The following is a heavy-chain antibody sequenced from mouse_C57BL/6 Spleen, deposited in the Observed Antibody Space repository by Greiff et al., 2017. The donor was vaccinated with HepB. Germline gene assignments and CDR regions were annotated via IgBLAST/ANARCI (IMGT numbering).Heavy chain of an antibody. D-gene: IGHD1-1*01. CDR1: GYTFTDYE. V-gene: IGHV1-15*01. CDR3: TRSGLYYGSSYGFAY. CDR2: IDPETGGT. J-gene: IGHJ3*01. Sequence: QVHVKQSGAELVRPGASVTLSCKASGYTFTDYEMHWVKQTPVHGLEWIGAIDPETGGTAYNQKFKGKAILTVDKSSSTAYMELRSLTSEDSAVYYCTRSGLYYGSSYGFAYWGQGTLVTDSA.